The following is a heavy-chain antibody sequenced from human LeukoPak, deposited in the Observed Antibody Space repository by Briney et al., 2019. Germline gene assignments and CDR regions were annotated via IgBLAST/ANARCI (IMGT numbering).Heavy chain of an antibody. CDR3: ARDPPGIAASGTYY. CDR1: GFTFSNYA. CDR2: ISGSGGST. D-gene: IGHD6-13*01. Sequence: GGSLRLSCAASGFTFSNYAMSWVRQAPGKGLEWVSGISGSGGSTYYADSVKGRFTISRDSSKNTLFLQMNSLRVEDTAVYYCARDPPGIAASGTYYWGQGTLVTVSS. J-gene: IGHJ4*02. V-gene: IGHV3-23*01.